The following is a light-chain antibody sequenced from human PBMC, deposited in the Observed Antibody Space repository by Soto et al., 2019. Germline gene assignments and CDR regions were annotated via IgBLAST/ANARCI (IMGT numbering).Light chain of an antibody. CDR1: QGISSY. J-gene: IGKJ3*01. Sequence: DIQLTQSPSFLSASVGDRVTITCRASQGISSYLAWYQQKPGKAPKLLIYAASTLQSGVPSRFSGSGSGTEFTLTISSLQPEDFATYYCQQLDNYPFTFGPGTKVRIE. CDR2: AAS. V-gene: IGKV1-9*01. CDR3: QQLDNYPFT.